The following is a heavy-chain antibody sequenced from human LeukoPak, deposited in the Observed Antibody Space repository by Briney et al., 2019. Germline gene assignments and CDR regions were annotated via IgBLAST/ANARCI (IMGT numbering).Heavy chain of an antibody. Sequence: SVKVSCKASGGTFSSYAISWVRQAPGQGLEWMGGIIPIFGTANYAQKFQGRVTITADKSMSTAYMELSSLRSEDTAVYYCARAWMRYQLSGAFDYWGQGTLVTVSS. CDR1: GGTFSSYA. CDR3: ARAWMRYQLSGAFDY. CDR2: IIPIFGTA. J-gene: IGHJ4*02. D-gene: IGHD2-2*01. V-gene: IGHV1-69*06.